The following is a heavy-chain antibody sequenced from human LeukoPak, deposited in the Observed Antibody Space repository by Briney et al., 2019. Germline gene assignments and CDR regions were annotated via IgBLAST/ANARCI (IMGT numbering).Heavy chain of an antibody. CDR3: ARGGRGYSYEIDY. Sequence: SETLSLTCTVSGGSISSYYWSWIRQPPGKGLEWIGYIYYSGSTNYNPSLKSRVIISVDTSNNQFSLNLSSVTAADTAVYYCARGGRGYSYEIDYWGQGTLVTVSS. CDR2: IYYSGST. V-gene: IGHV4-59*01. J-gene: IGHJ4*02. CDR1: GGSISSYY. D-gene: IGHD5-18*01.